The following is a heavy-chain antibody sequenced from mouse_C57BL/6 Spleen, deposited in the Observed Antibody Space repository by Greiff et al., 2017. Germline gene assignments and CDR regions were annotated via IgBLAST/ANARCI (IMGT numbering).Heavy chain of an antibody. CDR2: IYPGDGVT. D-gene: IGHD1-1*01. Sequence: QVHVKQSGAELVKPGASVKISCKASGYAFSSYWMNWVKQRPGKGLEWIGQIYPGDGVTNYNGKFKGKATLTADKSSSTAYMQLSSLTSEDSAVYFCASLYYGSSYGAMDYWGQGTSVTVSS. V-gene: IGHV1-80*01. CDR1: GYAFSSYW. J-gene: IGHJ4*01. CDR3: ASLYYGSSYGAMDY.